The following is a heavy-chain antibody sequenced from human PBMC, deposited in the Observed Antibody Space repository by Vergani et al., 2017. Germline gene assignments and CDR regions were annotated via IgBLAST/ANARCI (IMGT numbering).Heavy chain of an antibody. CDR3: ARDMVRGVVAATANFDY. V-gene: IGHV1-46*01. Sequence: QVQLVQSGAEVKKPGASVKVSCKASGYTFTSYYMHWVRQAPGQGLEWMGIINPSGGSTSYAQKFQGRVTMTRDTSTSTVYMELSSLSSEDTAVYYCARDMVRGVVAATANFDYWGQGTLVTVSS. D-gene: IGHD2-15*01. J-gene: IGHJ4*02. CDR2: INPSGGST. CDR1: GYTFTSYY.